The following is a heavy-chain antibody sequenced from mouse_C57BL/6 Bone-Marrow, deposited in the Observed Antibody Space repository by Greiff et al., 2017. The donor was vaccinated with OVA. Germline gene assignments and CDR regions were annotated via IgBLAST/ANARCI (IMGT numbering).Heavy chain of an antibody. V-gene: IGHV5-6*01. CDR2: ISSGGSYT. CDR1: GFTFSSYG. D-gene: IGHD1-1*01. Sequence: EVQLVESGGDLVKPGGSLKLSCAASGFTFSSYGMSWVRQTPDKRLEWVATISSGGSYTYYPDSVKGRFTISRDNAKNTLYLQMSSLKSEDTAMYYCAIYYGSSYEFAYWGQGTLVTVSA. CDR3: AIYYGSSYEFAY. J-gene: IGHJ3*01.